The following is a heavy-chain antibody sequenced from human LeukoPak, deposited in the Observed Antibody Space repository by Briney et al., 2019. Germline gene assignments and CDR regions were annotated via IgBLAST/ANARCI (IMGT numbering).Heavy chain of an antibody. Sequence: KSGGSLRLSCAASGFTFSDYYMSWIRQAPGKGLEWVSYISSSGSTIYYADSVKGRFTISRDNAKNSLYLQMNSLRAEDTALYYCAKDTFYDSSAGGYFDYWGQGTLVTVSS. CDR2: ISSSGSTI. V-gene: IGHV3-11*01. CDR1: GFTFSDYY. CDR3: AKDTFYDSSAGGYFDY. D-gene: IGHD3-22*01. J-gene: IGHJ4*02.